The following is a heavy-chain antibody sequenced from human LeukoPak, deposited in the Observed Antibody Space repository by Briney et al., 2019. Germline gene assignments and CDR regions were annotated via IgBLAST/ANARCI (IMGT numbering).Heavy chain of an antibody. CDR3: AKQSYILGEDPWFDP. CDR1: GYIFSNYW. V-gene: IGHV5-51*01. CDR2: IYPGDSQT. Sequence: GESLKISCKGSGYIFSNYWIGWVRQMPGQGLEWMGIIYPGDSQTLYGPSFQGQVIITADKYVSTIYLQWSSLRTSDTAIYYCAKQSYILGEDPWFDPWGQGTLVTVSS. D-gene: IGHD3-9*01. J-gene: IGHJ5*02.